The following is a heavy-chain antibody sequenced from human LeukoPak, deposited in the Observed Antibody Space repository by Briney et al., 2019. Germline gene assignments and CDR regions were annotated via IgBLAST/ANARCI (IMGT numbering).Heavy chain of an antibody. CDR3: ARAYSSSWYDWFDP. V-gene: IGHV3-7*01. D-gene: IGHD6-13*01. J-gene: IGHJ5*02. CDR2: IKQDGSEK. CDR1: GFTFSSYW. Sequence: GGSLRLSCAASGFTFSSYWMSWVRQAPGKGLEGVANIKQDGSEKYYVDSVKGRFTISRDNAKNSLYLQMNSLRAEDTAVYYCARAYSSSWYDWFDPWGQGTLVTVSS.